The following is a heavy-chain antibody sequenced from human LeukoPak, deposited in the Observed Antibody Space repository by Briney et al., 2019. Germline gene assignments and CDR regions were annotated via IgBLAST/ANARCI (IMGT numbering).Heavy chain of an antibody. CDR3: ARGPRTTDYYMDV. J-gene: IGHJ6*03. CDR2: IYSGGST. Sequence: GGSLRLSCAASGFTFSSCWMNWVRQAPGKGLEWVSVIYSGGSTYYADSVKGRFTISRDNSKNTLYLQMNSLRAEDTAVYYCARGPRTTDYYMDVWGKGTTVTISS. CDR1: GFTFSSCW. V-gene: IGHV3-53*01. D-gene: IGHD4-17*01.